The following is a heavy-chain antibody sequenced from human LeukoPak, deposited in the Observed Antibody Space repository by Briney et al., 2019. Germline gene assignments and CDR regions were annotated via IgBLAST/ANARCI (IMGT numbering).Heavy chain of an antibody. J-gene: IGHJ3*02. CDR1: GYTFNSYG. CDR3: AREMEGYCSGGSCYFWPNSMSSSFDI. D-gene: IGHD2-15*01. V-gene: IGHV1-18*01. CDR2: ISAYNGHT. Sequence: VASVKVSCKASGYTFNSYGISWVRQAPGQGLEWMGWISAYNGHTNYAQKFQGRVTMTTDTSTSTAYMDLRSLRSDDTAVYYCAREMEGYCSGGSCYFWPNSMSSSFDIWGQGTMVTVSS.